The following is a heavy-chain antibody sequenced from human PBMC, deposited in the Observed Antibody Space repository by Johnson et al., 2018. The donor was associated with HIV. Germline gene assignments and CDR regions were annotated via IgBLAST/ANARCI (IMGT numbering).Heavy chain of an antibody. J-gene: IGHJ3*02. D-gene: IGHD3-10*01. V-gene: IGHV3-20*04. CDR1: GFTFDDYG. CDR3: ARDRLLWFRELWPHDAFDI. CDR2: ITRNGGST. Sequence: VQLVESGGGVVRPGGSLRLSCAASGFTFDDYGMSWVRQAPGKGLEWGSGITRNGGSTGYADSMKGRFNLSRDNARNSLYLKMKSLRAEDTALYFCARDRLLWFRELWPHDAFDIWGQGTMVTVSS.